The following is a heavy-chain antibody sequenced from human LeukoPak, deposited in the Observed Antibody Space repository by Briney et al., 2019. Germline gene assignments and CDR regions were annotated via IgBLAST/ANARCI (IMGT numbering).Heavy chain of an antibody. V-gene: IGHV4-59*01. CDR3: ARLSVEMTTSRIFDY. CDR1: GGSISSYY. Sequence: SETLSLTCTVSGGSISSYYWNWIRQPPGKGLEWIGYIYYSGSTNYYPSLKSRVTISVDTSKSQFSLKLSSVTAADTAVYYCARLSVEMTTSRIFDYWGQGTLVTVSA. D-gene: IGHD5-24*01. CDR2: IYYSGST. J-gene: IGHJ4*02.